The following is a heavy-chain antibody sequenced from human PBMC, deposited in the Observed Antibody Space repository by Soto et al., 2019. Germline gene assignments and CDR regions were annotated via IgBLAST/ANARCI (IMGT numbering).Heavy chain of an antibody. D-gene: IGHD3-3*01. CDR2: ISTDNGNT. CDR1: GYTFTNSG. V-gene: IGHV1-18*01. J-gene: IGHJ6*02. Sequence: QVQLVQSGAEVKKPGASVKVSCKASGYTFTNSGISWVRQAPGQGLEWMGWISTDNGNTNYAQHLQGRVSMTTDTSTSTAYMDLGSLRSEDTAVYYCARDKGMTTFGVYSMYYNGMDVWGQGTTVTVSS. CDR3: ARDKGMTTFGVYSMYYNGMDV.